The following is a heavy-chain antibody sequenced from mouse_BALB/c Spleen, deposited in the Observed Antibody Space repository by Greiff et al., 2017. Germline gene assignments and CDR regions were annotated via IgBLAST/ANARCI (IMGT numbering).Heavy chain of an antibody. V-gene: IGHV1S81*02. CDR1: GYTFSSYW. CDR2: INPSNGRT. CDR3: ARGTMITYY. D-gene: IGHD2-4*01. J-gene: IGHJ2*01. Sequence: VQLQQSGAELMKPGASVKISCKATGYTFSSYWIEWVKQRPGHGLEWIGEINPSNGRTNYNEKFKSKATLTVDKSSSTAYMQLSSLTSEDSAVYYCARGTMITYYWGQGTTLTVSS.